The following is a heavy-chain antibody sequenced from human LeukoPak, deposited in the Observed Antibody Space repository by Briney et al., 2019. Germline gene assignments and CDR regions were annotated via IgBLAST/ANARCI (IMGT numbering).Heavy chain of an antibody. CDR2: IYYSGST. V-gene: IGHV4-59*12. D-gene: IGHD3-3*01. CDR3: ARGRPTVLRFLEWSQPFDY. Sequence: PSETLSLTCTVSGGSISSYYWSWIRQPPGKGLEWIGYIYYSGSTNYNPSLKSRVTISVDTSKNQFSLKLSSVTAADTAVYYCARGRPTVLRFLEWSQPFDYWGQGTLVTVSS. CDR1: GGSISSYY. J-gene: IGHJ4*02.